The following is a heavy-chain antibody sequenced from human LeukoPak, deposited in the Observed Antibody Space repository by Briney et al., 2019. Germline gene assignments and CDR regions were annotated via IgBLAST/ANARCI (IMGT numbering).Heavy chain of an antibody. CDR2: VYSSGKT. CDR1: GAPIPYTGPYY. Sequence: SETLSLTCTVSGAPIPYTGPYYWSWIRQPAGKRLEYIGSVYSSGKTYYTPSLQTRVTVSLDRSRNQFSLSLYSSTAADTAVYYCARGISTTLSHSWFDPWGQGTLVTVSS. J-gene: IGHJ5*02. CDR3: ARGISTTLSHSWFDP. V-gene: IGHV4-39*07. D-gene: IGHD1-1*01.